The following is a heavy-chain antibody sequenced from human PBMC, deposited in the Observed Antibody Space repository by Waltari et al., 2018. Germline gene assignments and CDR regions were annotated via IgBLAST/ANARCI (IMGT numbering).Heavy chain of an antibody. CDR1: GFSFRSYG. J-gene: IGHJ4*02. D-gene: IGHD2-15*01. V-gene: IGHV3-30*02. CDR2: IRSDGIDK. Sequence: QVQLVESGGGVVQPGGSLRLSCAASGFSFRSYGIQWVRQPPGKGLEWVAFIRSDGIDKYYVDSVRGRFTVSRDNIKDTLDMQMNSLRIEDTAVYYCAKEGVDCSRGSCYGFDYWGQGALVTVSS. CDR3: AKEGVDCSRGSCYGFDY.